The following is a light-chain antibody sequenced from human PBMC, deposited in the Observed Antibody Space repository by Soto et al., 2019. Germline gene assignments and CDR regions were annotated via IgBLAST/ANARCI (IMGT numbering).Light chain of an antibody. J-gene: IGLJ1*01. V-gene: IGLV2-14*03. CDR1: SSDVGGYNY. CDR2: DVT. Sequence: QSLLTQPASVSGSPGQSITISCTGTSSDVGGYNYVSWYQHHPGKAPKLIIYDVTNRPSGVSNPFSGSKSGNTASLTISGLQPEDEADYYCSSYTTSNTRQTVFGTGTKVTVL. CDR3: SSYTTSNTRQTV.